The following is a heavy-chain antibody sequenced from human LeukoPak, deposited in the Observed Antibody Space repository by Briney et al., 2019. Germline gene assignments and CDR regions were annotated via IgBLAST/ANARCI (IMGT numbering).Heavy chain of an antibody. CDR3: ARALVGATRGTAFDI. J-gene: IGHJ3*02. CDR1: GDSMSSGGYS. V-gene: IGHV4-30-2*01. D-gene: IGHD1-26*01. CDR2: IYHSGST. Sequence: SQTLSLTCAVSGDSMSSGGYSWSWIRQPPGKGLEWIGYIYHSGSTYYNPSLKSRVTISVDRSKNQFSLRLSSVTAADTAVYYCARALVGATRGTAFDIWGQGTMVTVSS.